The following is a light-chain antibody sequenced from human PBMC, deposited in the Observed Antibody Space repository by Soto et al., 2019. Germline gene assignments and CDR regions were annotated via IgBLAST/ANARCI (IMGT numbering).Light chain of an antibody. CDR1: SSDVGGYNY. Sequence: QSALTQPPSASGSPGQSVTISRTGTSSDVGGYNYVSWYQQHPGKAPKLMISEVSKRPSGVPDRFSGSKSGNTASLTVSGLQAEDEADYYCSSFAGNNNVVFGGGTKLTVL. CDR2: EVS. CDR3: SSFAGNNNVV. J-gene: IGLJ2*01. V-gene: IGLV2-8*01.